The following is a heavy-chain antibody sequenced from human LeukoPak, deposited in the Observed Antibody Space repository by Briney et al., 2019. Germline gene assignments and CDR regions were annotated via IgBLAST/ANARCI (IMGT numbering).Heavy chain of an antibody. J-gene: IGHJ1*01. V-gene: IGHV4-30-2*01. CDR1: GGSISSGGYS. CDR3: ARAPKSGYFQH. D-gene: IGHD3-10*01. CDR2: IYHSGST. Sequence: PSQTLSLTCAVSGGSISSGGYSWSWIRQLPGKGLEWIGYIYHSGSTYYNPSLKSRVTISVDRSKNQFSLKLSSVTAADTAVYYCARAPKSGYFQHWGQGTLVTVSS.